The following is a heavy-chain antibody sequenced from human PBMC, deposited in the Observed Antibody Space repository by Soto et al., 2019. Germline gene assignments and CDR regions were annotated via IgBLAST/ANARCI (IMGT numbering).Heavy chain of an antibody. CDR3: ARDFYPVAYFFDY. J-gene: IGHJ4*02. CDR1: GCTFTNHG. CDR2: VSGYNDKT. V-gene: IGHV1-18*04. D-gene: IGHD2-21*01. Sequence: ASVKVSCKASGCTFTNHGISWVRQAPGQGLEWMGWVSGYNDKTKSAQKFQGRVTMTTDTSTSTAYMELRSLRSDDTAVYYCARDFYPVAYFFDYWGQGTLVTVSS.